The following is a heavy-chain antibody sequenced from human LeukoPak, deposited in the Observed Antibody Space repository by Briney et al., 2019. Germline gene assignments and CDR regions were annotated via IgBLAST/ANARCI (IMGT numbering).Heavy chain of an antibody. D-gene: IGHD2-21*02. Sequence: GGSLRPSCAASGFTFSSYGMSWVRQAPGKGLEWVSAISGSGGSTYYADSVKGRFTISRDNSKNTLYLQMNSLRAEDTAVYYCAKDQAGHIVVVTASFQHWGQGTLATVSS. CDR1: GFTFSSYG. CDR2: ISGSGGST. CDR3: AKDQAGHIVVVTASFQH. V-gene: IGHV3-23*01. J-gene: IGHJ1*01.